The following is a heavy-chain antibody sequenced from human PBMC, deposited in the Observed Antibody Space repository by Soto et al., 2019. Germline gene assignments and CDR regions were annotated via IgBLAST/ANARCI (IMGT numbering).Heavy chain of an antibody. V-gene: IGHV3-30-3*01. Sequence: LRLSCAASGFTFSSYAMHWVRQAPGKGLEWVAVISYDGSNKYYADSVKGRFTISRDNSKNTLYLQMNSLRAEDTAVYYCARDPSGSYYFDYWGQGTLVTVSS. CDR1: GFTFSSYA. CDR2: ISYDGSNK. J-gene: IGHJ4*02. D-gene: IGHD1-26*01. CDR3: ARDPSGSYYFDY.